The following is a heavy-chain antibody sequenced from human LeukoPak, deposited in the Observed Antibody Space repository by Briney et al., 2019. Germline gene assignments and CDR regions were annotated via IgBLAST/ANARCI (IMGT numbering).Heavy chain of an antibody. Sequence: PGGSLRLSCAASGFTFSSYWMSWVRQAPGKGLEWVANIKQDGSEKYYVDSVKGRFTISRDNAKNSLYLQMNSLRAEDTAVYYCARRGPGYSSSWYGAKYYYYYYYMDVWGKGTTVTVSS. CDR1: GFTFSSYW. CDR3: ARRGPGYSSSWYGAKYYYYYYYMDV. D-gene: IGHD6-13*01. J-gene: IGHJ6*03. CDR2: IKQDGSEK. V-gene: IGHV3-7*01.